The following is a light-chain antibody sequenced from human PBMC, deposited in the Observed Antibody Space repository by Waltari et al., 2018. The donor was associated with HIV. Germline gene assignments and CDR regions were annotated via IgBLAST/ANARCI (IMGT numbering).Light chain of an antibody. CDR2: GAS. V-gene: IGKV3-15*01. Sequence: VMTQSPATLSVSPGDRATLSCKTSQRISTNLAWYQQKPGQVPRLLIYGASTRATGIPDRFSGSTSGTDFTLTISSLQSEDSAVYYCQQYNNWPFTFGQGSKLEIK. J-gene: IGKJ2*01. CDR3: QQYNNWPFT. CDR1: QRISTN.